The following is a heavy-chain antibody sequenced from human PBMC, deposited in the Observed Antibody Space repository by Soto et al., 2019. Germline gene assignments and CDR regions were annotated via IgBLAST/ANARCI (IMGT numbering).Heavy chain of an antibody. V-gene: IGHV3-15*05. J-gene: IGHJ4*02. CDR1: GFTFSNAW. D-gene: IGHD1-1*01. CDR3: TTTVTIDY. CDR2: IKSKADGGTT. Sequence: EVQLVESGGGLVKPGGSLRLCCAASGFTFSNAWMTWVRQAPGKGLEWVGRIKSKADGGTTYYAEPVKGRFTISRDDSKNVVCLQMNSLKTEDTAVYYCTTTVTIDYWGQGTLVTVSS.